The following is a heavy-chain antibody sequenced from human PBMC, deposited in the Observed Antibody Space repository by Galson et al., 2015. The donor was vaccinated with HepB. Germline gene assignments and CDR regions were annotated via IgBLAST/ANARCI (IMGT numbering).Heavy chain of an antibody. V-gene: IGHV3-64D*06. J-gene: IGHJ4*02. D-gene: IGHD2-21*02. CDR3: VKDGHLRGVTAILRAYFDY. CDR2: ISSNGGST. CDR1: GFPFSSYW. Sequence: SLRLSCAASGFPFSSYWMTWVRQAPGKGLEYVSAISSNGGSTYYADSVKGRFTISRDNSKNTLYLQMSSLRAEDTAVYYCVKDGHLRGVTAILRAYFDYWGQGTLVTVSS.